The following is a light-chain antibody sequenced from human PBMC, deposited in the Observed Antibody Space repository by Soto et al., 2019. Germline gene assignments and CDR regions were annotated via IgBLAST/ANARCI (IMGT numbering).Light chain of an antibody. CDR2: NVG. V-gene: IGLV2-14*03. Sequence: QSALTQPASVSGSPGQSITISCTGTSSDVGAYNFVSWYRQHPGKAPKLIIYNVGDRPSGVSNRFSGSKSANTASLTISGLQAEDEYDYYLTSSTSRGTDVFGTGTKLTVL. J-gene: IGLJ1*01. CDR3: TSSTSRGTDV. CDR1: SSDVGAYNF.